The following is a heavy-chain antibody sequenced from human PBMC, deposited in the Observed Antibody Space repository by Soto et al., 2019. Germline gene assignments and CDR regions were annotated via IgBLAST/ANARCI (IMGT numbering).Heavy chain of an antibody. CDR1: GGTFSRYS. J-gene: IGHJ3*02. CDR2: INPSGGST. D-gene: IGHD5-12*01. CDR3: ARDPIVEMAKSGRDAFDI. Sequence: GASVKVSCKASGGTFSRYSITWVRQAPGQGLEWMGIINPSGGSTSYAQKFQGRVTMTRDTSTSTVYMELSSLRSEDTAVYYCARDPIVEMAKSGRDAFDIWGQGTMVTVSS. V-gene: IGHV1-46*01.